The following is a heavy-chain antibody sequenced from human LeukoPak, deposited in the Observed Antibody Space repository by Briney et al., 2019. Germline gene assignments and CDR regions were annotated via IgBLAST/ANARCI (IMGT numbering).Heavy chain of an antibody. Sequence: SETLSLTCTVSGGSISSSSYSWGWIRQPPGKGLEWIGSIYYSGSTYYNPSLKSRVTISVDTSKNQFSLKLSSVTAADTAVYYCASGGNFPFDYWGQGTLVTVSS. CDR1: GGSISSSSYS. CDR3: ASGGNFPFDY. CDR2: IYYSGST. J-gene: IGHJ4*02. V-gene: IGHV4-39*07.